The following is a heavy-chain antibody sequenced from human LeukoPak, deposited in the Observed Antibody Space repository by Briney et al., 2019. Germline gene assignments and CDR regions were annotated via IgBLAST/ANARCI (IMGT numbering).Heavy chain of an antibody. CDR1: GGSFSGYY. CDR2: INHSGST. J-gene: IGHJ6*03. V-gene: IGHV4-34*01. Sequence: SETLSLTXAVYGGSFSGYYWSWIRQPPGKGLEWIGEINHSGSTNYNPSLKSRVTISVDTSKNQFSLKLSSVTAADTAVYYCARGQLGFWSGYYTSNYYYYYMDVWGKGTTVTVSS. CDR3: ARGQLGFWSGYYTSNYYYYYMDV. D-gene: IGHD3-3*01.